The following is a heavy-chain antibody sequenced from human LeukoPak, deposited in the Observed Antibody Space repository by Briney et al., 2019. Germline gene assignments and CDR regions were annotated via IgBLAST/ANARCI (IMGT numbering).Heavy chain of an antibody. D-gene: IGHD2-15*01. V-gene: IGHV1-24*01. CDR3: ATRYCSGGSCPNYYYYYINV. J-gene: IGHJ6*03. CDR2: FDPEDGET. Sequence: GSVKVSCKVSGYTLTELSMHWVRQAPGKGLEWMGGFDPEDGETIYAQKFQGRVTMTEDTSTDTAYMELSSLRSEDTAVYYCATRYCSGGSCPNYYYYYINVWGKGTTVTISS. CDR1: GYTLTELS.